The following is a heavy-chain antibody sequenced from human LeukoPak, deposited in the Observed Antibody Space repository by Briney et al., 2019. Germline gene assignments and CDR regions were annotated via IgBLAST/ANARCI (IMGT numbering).Heavy chain of an antibody. CDR2: LYSGGST. CDR1: GFIFSTYW. J-gene: IGHJ4*02. Sequence: GGSLRLSCAASGFIFSTYWMSWVRQAPGKGLEWVSVLYSGGSTYYADSVKGRFTISRDNSRNTLYLQMNSLRAEDTAVYYCATTRYNYGYYFDYWGQGTLVTVSS. CDR3: ATTRYNYGYYFDY. V-gene: IGHV3-53*01. D-gene: IGHD5-18*01.